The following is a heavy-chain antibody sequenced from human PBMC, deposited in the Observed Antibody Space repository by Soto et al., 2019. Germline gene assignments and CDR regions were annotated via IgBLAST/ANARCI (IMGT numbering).Heavy chain of an antibody. CDR3: ARDGRGYGSSWLDY. Sequence: QVQLVQSGAEVKKPGASVKVSCKASGYTFTSYAMHWVRQAPGQRLEWMGWINAGNGNTKYSQKFQGRVTITRDTAKSTAYMDLSSVSAEDTAVYYCARDGRGYGSSWLDYWGQGTLVTVSS. J-gene: IGHJ4*02. CDR1: GYTFTSYA. CDR2: INAGNGNT. D-gene: IGHD6-13*01. V-gene: IGHV1-3*01.